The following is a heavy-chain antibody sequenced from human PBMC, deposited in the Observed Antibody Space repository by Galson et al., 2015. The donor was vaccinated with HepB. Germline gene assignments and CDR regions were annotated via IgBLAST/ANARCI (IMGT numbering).Heavy chain of an antibody. CDR3: ARGYSYGRGWYFDY. CDR1: GFTFSSYA. J-gene: IGHJ4*02. CDR2: ISYDGSNK. Sequence: SLRLSCAASGFTFSSYAMHWVRQAPGKGLEWVAVISYDGSNKYYADSVKGRFTISRDNSKNTLYLQMNSLRAEDTAVYYCARGYSYGRGWYFDYWGQGTLVTVSS. V-gene: IGHV3-30-3*01. D-gene: IGHD5-18*01.